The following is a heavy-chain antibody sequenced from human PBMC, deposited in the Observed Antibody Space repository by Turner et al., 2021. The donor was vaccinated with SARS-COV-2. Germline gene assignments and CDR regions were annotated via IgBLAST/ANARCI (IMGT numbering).Heavy chain of an antibody. Sequence: QVQLVESGGGVVQPGRSLRLSCAASGFTFSSSGMHWVRQAPGKGMEWVAVISYDGSNKYYADSVKGRFTISRDNSKNTLYLQMNSLRAEDTAVYYCAKGESQYVDYWGQGTLFTVSS. V-gene: IGHV3-30*18. D-gene: IGHD3-16*01. CDR2: ISYDGSNK. CDR1: GFTFSSSG. CDR3: AKGESQYVDY. J-gene: IGHJ4*02.